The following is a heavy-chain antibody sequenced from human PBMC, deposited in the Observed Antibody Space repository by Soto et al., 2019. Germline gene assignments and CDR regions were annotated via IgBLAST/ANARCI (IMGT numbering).Heavy chain of an antibody. CDR1: GFTFSSYG. J-gene: IGHJ6*02. D-gene: IGHD1-26*01. CDR3: ARHRSWELPSALYYYYGMDV. V-gene: IGHV3-30*03. CDR2: ISYDGSNK. Sequence: PGGSLRLSCAASGFTFSSYGMHWVRQAPGKGMEWVAVISYDGSNKYYADSVKGRFTISRDNSKNTLYLQWSSLKASDTAMYYCARHRSWELPSALYYYYGMDVWGQGTTVTVSS.